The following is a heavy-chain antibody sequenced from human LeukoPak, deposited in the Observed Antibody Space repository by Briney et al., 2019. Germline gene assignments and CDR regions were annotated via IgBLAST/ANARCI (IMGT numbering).Heavy chain of an antibody. CDR3: ARVGVDSSGYYLLDY. CDR1: GGSTSSYY. CDR2: IYYSGST. D-gene: IGHD3-22*01. V-gene: IGHV4-59*01. J-gene: IGHJ4*02. Sequence: NASETLSLTCTVSGGSTSSYYWSWIRQPPGKGLEWIGYIYYSGSTNYNPSLKSRVTISVDTSKNQFSLKLSSVTAADTAVYYCARVGVDSSGYYLLDYWGQGTLVTVSS.